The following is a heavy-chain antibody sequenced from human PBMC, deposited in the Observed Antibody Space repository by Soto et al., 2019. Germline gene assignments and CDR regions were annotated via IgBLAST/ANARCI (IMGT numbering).Heavy chain of an antibody. V-gene: IGHV1-69*13. CDR1: GGTFSSYA. D-gene: IGHD2-15*01. CDR3: ASIGYCSGGSCDY. CDR2: IIPIFGTA. J-gene: IGHJ4*02. Sequence: SVKVSGKASGGTFSSYAISWVRQAPGQGLEWMGGIIPIFGTANYAQKFQGRVTITADESTSTAYMELSSLRSEDTAVYYCASIGYCSGGSCDYWGQGTLVTVSS.